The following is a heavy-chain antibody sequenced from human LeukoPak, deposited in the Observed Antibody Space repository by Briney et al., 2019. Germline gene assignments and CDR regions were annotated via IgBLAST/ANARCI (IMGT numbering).Heavy chain of an antibody. Sequence: SESLSLTCAVYGGSFSGYDWSWIRRPPGKGLEWIGEINHSGSTNYNPSLKSRVTISVDTSKNQFSLKLSSVTAADTAVYYCARGRITMVRGGHARSHLKRAPFDYWGQGTLVTVSS. CDR3: ARGRITMVRGGHARSHLKRAPFDY. CDR1: GGSFSGYD. J-gene: IGHJ4*02. CDR2: INHSGST. D-gene: IGHD3-10*01. V-gene: IGHV4-34*01.